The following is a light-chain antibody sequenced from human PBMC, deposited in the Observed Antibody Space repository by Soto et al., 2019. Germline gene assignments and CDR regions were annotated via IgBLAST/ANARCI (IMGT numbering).Light chain of an antibody. CDR1: QSVTSN. V-gene: IGKV3-15*01. Sequence: IGMTQSAATLSVSPGDRATLSCRASQSVTSNLAWYQQKPGQAPRLLIYGASTRATGIPPRFSGGGSGTDFTLTISSLEPEDFAVYYCPQRSNRPITFGQRTRLEI. CDR3: PQRSNRPIT. J-gene: IGKJ5*01. CDR2: GAS.